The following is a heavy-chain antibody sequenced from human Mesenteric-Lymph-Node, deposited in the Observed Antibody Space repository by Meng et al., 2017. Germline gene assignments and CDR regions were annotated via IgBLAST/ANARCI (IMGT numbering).Heavy chain of an antibody. J-gene: IGHJ5*02. V-gene: IGHV4-4*02. CDR1: GGSISSINW. CDR2: IYHSGST. CDR3: ARVAAAGNEWFDP. Sequence: QVELQESGPGLVKPSETLSLTCAVSGGSISSINWWTWVRQPPGKGLEWIGEIYHSGSTNYNPSLKSRVTISVDKSKNQFSLKLSSVTAADTAVYYCARVAAAGNEWFDPWGQGTLVTVSS. D-gene: IGHD6-13*01.